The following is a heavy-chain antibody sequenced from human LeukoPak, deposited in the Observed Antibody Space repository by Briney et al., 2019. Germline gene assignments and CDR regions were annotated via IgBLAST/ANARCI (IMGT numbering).Heavy chain of an antibody. D-gene: IGHD7-27*01. V-gene: IGHV1-69*13. Sequence: ASVKVSCKASGGTFSSYAISWVRQAPGQGLEWMGGIIPIFGTANYAQKFQGRVTITADESTSTAYMELSSLRSEDTAIYYCVRTPPNWGFDYWGQGTLVTVSS. J-gene: IGHJ4*02. CDR2: IIPIFGTA. CDR3: VRTPPNWGFDY. CDR1: GGTFSSYA.